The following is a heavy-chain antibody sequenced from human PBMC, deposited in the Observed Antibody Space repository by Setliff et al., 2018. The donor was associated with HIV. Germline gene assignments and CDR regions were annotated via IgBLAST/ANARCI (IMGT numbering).Heavy chain of an antibody. CDR2: IYSTGTT. D-gene: IGHD6-19*01. Sequence: KPSETLSLTCTVSGDSLSLSTFYWAWIRQPPGRGPEWIGSIYSTGTTYYNPSLKSRVTISFDMSKNQFPLEVTSVTAADTAIYYCARHRFGSGWYGFVSGIDPWGQGTLVTVS. J-gene: IGHJ5*02. CDR3: ARHRFGSGWYGFVSGIDP. CDR1: GDSLSLSTFY. V-gene: IGHV4-39*01.